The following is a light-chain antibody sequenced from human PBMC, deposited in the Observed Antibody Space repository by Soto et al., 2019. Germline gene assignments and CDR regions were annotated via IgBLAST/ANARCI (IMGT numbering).Light chain of an antibody. CDR1: QSVSSSY. V-gene: IGKV3-11*01. CDR2: DAS. Sequence: EVVLTQFPATLSVSPWEKTTLSCRASQSVSSSYLAWYQQKPGQAPRLLIYDASNRATGIPARFSGSGSGTDFTLTISSLEPEDFAVYYCQQRSNWPRTFGQGTKVDIK. CDR3: QQRSNWPRT. J-gene: IGKJ1*01.